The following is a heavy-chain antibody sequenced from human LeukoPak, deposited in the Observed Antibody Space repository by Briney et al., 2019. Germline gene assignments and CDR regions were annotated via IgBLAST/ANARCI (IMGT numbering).Heavy chain of an antibody. CDR1: GYTLTELS. CDR2: FDPKDGET. CDR3: ATSVDTAMVTFYYYYGMDV. Sequence: ASVKLSCTVSGYTLTELSMHWGRQAPGKGLEWMGGFDPKDGETIYAQKFQGRVTMTEDTSTDTAYMELSSLRSEDTAVYYCATSVDTAMVTFYYYYGMDVWGQGTTVTVSS. V-gene: IGHV1-24*01. J-gene: IGHJ6*02. D-gene: IGHD5-18*01.